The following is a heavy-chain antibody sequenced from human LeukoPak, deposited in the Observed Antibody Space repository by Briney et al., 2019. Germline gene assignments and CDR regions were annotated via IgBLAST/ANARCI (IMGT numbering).Heavy chain of an antibody. D-gene: IGHD2-21*02. CDR2: IYYSGST. CDR3: ARGGDPLYYYYMDV. J-gene: IGHJ6*03. V-gene: IGHV4-59*01. CDR1: GGSISSYY. Sequence: SEALSLTCIVSGGSISSYYWSWIRQHPGKGREWIGYIYYSGSTNYNPSLKSRVTISVDTSKNQFSLKLSSVTAADTAVYYCARGGDPLYYYYMDVWGKGTTVTVSS.